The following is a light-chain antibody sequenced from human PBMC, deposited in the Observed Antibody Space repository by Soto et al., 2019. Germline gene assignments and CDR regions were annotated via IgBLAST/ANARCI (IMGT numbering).Light chain of an antibody. CDR1: QSVSNY. CDR3: QQRSNWPPLI. Sequence: EIVLTQSPATLSLSPGERATLSCRASQSVSNYLAWYQQKPGQAPRLLIYDASNRATGVPARFSGSGSGTDFTLTISSLEPEDFAVYYCQQRSNWPPLIFGGGTKVEIK. J-gene: IGKJ4*01. V-gene: IGKV3-11*01. CDR2: DAS.